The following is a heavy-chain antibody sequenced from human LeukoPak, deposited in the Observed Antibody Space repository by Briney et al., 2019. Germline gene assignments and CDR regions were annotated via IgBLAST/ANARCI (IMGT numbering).Heavy chain of an antibody. Sequence: GEALKISCKGSGYSFTSYWIGWVRQMPGKGLECMGIIYPGDSDTRYSPSFQGQVTISADKSISTAYLQWSSLKASDTAMYYCARQDDFWSGLNDYWGQGTLVTVSS. D-gene: IGHD3-3*01. CDR3: ARQDDFWSGLNDY. V-gene: IGHV5-51*01. CDR1: GYSFTSYW. J-gene: IGHJ4*02. CDR2: IYPGDSDT.